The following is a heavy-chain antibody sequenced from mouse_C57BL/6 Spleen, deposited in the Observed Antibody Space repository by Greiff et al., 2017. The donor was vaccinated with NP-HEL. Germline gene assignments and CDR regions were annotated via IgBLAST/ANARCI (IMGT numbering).Heavy chain of an antibody. D-gene: IGHD1-1*01. CDR3: AREGDRLIRF. Sequence: VQLKQSGPGLVKPSQSLSLSCSVTGYSITSGYYWYWIRQFPGNQLEWMGYISYDGSTNYNPSLKNRASITRDTSKNQFYLKLNSVTTEDTATYYCAREGDRLIRFWGQGTLVTVSA. J-gene: IGHJ3*01. V-gene: IGHV3-6*01. CDR2: ISYDGST. CDR1: GYSITSGYY.